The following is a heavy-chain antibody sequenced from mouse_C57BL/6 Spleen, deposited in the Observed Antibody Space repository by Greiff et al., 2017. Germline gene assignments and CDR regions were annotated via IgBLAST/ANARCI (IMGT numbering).Heavy chain of an antibody. J-gene: IGHJ2*01. CDR1: GYAFSSSW. CDR2: IYPGDGDT. D-gene: IGHD1-1*01. CDR3: ARGITTVVATGYFDY. Sequence: VKLVESGPELVKPGASVKISCKASGYAFSSSWMNWVKQRPGKGLEWIGRIYPGDGDTNYNGKFKGKATLTADKSSSTAYMQLSSLTSEDSAVYFCARGITTVVATGYFDYWGQGTTLTVSS. V-gene: IGHV1-82*01.